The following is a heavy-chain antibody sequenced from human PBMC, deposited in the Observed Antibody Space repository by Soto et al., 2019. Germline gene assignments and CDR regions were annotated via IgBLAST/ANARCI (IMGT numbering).Heavy chain of an antibody. D-gene: IGHD1-1*01. J-gene: IGHJ6*02. V-gene: IGHV4-39*01. Sequence: SETQCLNSTLPRRSITSTSYYWSSFPQPPGKGLEWIGSIYYSGSTYYNPSLKSRVTISVDTSKNQFSLKLSSVTAADTAVYYCARHDNWNDYYYYYCMDVWGQGTTVS. CDR2: IYYSGST. CDR3: ARHDNWNDYYYYYCMDV. CDR1: RRSITSTSYY.